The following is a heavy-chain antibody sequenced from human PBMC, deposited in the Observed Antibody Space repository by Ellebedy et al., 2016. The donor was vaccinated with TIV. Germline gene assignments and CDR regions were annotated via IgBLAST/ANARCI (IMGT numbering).Heavy chain of an antibody. CDR3: AGLYV. CDR2: SYTTGVT. Sequence: MPSETLSLTYTVSGAYVRSYYWSWIRQSAGKGLEWIGVSYTTGVTDYNPSLKSRVTLSVDTSRNQFSLKLSSVTAADTAMYYCAGLYVWGQGTLVTVSS. V-gene: IGHV4-4*07. CDR1: GAYVRSYY. J-gene: IGHJ4*02. D-gene: IGHD3-10*02.